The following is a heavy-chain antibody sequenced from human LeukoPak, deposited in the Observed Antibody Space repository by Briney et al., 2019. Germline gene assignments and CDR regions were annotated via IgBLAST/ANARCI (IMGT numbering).Heavy chain of an antibody. CDR2: INTHKGHT. D-gene: IGHD2-15*01. Sequence: GAPVKVSCKASGYTLTNYNISWVRQAPGQGLEWMGWINTHKGHTNFLQKFQGRVTVTTDIPTNTAYMELRRLRSDDTAVYYCAREFGHCSGDNCFYFFDLWGPGSQVIVSS. V-gene: IGHV1-18*01. J-gene: IGHJ4*02. CDR1: GYTLTNYN. CDR3: AREFGHCSGDNCFYFFDL.